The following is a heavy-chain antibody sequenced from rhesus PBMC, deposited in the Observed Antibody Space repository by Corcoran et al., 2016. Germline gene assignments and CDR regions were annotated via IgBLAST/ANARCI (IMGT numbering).Heavy chain of an antibody. D-gene: IGHD3S6*01. CDR1: GGSISGYYL. Sequence: QVQLQESGPGVVKPSETLSLTCAVSGGSISGYYLWSWIRQPPGKGLEWIGYIYGGSGSTSYNPSLKRRVIISIDTSKNQFSLKLSSVTAADTAVYYCARGYYEDDYGYYYTPYYFDYWGQGVLVTVSS. J-gene: IGHJ4*01. CDR3: ARGYYEDDYGYYYTPYYFDY. V-gene: IGHV4-143*01. CDR2: IYGGSGST.